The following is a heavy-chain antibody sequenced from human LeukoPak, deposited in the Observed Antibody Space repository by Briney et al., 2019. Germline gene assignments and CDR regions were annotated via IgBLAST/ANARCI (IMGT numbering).Heavy chain of an antibody. CDR3: AKGDSSYYYYMDV. Sequence: PGGSLRLSCAASGFTFSSYAMSWVRQAPGQGLDWVSAISGRGDSTYYADSVKGRLTISRDNSKNTLYLQMNSLRVEDTAVYYCAKGDSSYYYYMDVWGKGTTVTVSS. J-gene: IGHJ6*03. D-gene: IGHD3-22*01. CDR1: GFTFSSYA. V-gene: IGHV3-23*01. CDR2: ISGRGDST.